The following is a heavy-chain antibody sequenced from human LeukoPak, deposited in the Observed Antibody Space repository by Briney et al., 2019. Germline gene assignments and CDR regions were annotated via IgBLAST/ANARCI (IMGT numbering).Heavy chain of an antibody. CDR2: IYFSGTT. CDR1: GDSITSTSYY. CDR3: ARHGSDWSFDF. Sequence: SETLSLTCSVTGDSITSTSYYWAWIRQPPGKGLGWIGSIYFSGTTNYNPSLKSRVTISVDTSKNQFSLKLSSVIAADTAVYYCARHGSDWSFDFWGQGTLVTVSS. D-gene: IGHD6-19*01. J-gene: IGHJ4*02. V-gene: IGHV4-39*07.